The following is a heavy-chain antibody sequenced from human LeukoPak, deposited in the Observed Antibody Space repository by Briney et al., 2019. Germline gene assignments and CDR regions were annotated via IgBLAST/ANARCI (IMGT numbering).Heavy chain of an antibody. D-gene: IGHD3-10*01. V-gene: IGHV3-11*04. J-gene: IGHJ4*02. CDR3: ARDPYYGSGSFGY. CDR2: MSSSGSTI. Sequence: PGGSLRLSCAASGFTFSDYYMSWIRQAPGKGLERVSYMSSSGSTIYYADSVKGRFTFSRDNAKNSPYLQMNSLRAEDTAVYYCARDPYYGSGSFGYWGQGTLVTVSS. CDR1: GFTFSDYY.